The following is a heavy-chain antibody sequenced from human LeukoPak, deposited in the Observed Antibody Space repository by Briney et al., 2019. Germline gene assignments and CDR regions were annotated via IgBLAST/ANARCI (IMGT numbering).Heavy chain of an antibody. CDR1: GYTFTGHY. CDR3: ARVDYCSKGVCVNFDY. Sequence: ASVKVPCKASGYTFTGHYMHWVRQAPGQGLEWMGWINPNSGGTKYAQKFQDRVTMTRDTSISTAYMELSRLRSDDTAVYFCARVDYCSKGVCVNFDYWGQGTLITVSS. J-gene: IGHJ4*02. V-gene: IGHV1-2*02. CDR2: INPNSGGT. D-gene: IGHD2-8*01.